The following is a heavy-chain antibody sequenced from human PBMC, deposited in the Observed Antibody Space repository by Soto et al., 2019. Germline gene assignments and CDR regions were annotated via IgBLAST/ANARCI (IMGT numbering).Heavy chain of an antibody. Sequence: TLSLTCAVSGGSISSGGSSWSWIRQPPGKGLEWIGYIYHSGSTFYNPSLRGRVSISVDRSKNEFSLKMNSVTAADTAMYYCARAGAKRRSEWPNWFDPWGXGXLVTVSS. J-gene: IGHJ5*02. CDR3: ARAGAKRRSEWPNWFDP. CDR1: GGSISSGGSS. CDR2: IYHSGST. V-gene: IGHV4-30-2*01. D-gene: IGHD1-1*01.